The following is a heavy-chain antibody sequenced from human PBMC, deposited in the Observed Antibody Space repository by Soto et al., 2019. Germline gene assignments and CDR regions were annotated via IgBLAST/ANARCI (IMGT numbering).Heavy chain of an antibody. CDR3: ARDRRSYYSDGSGLDF. Sequence: PSETLSLTCTVSGASISSSSYYWGWIRQPPGKGLEWIGSIYYSGSTYYSPSLKSRVTISVDTSKNQFSLKLTSAPAADTAVYYCARDRRSYYSDGSGLDFWGQGTLVTVSS. CDR1: GASISSSSYY. V-gene: IGHV4-39*07. CDR2: IYYSGST. J-gene: IGHJ4*02. D-gene: IGHD3-22*01.